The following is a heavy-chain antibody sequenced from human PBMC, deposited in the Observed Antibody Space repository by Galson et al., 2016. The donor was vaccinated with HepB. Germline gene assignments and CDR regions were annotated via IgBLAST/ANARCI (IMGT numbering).Heavy chain of an antibody. CDR3: AREMGS. V-gene: IGHV4-61*02. J-gene: IGHJ5*02. Sequence: TLSLTCTVSGDSITSGSYHYWSWIRQPVGKGLEWVGLMYTSGNTKYNPSLRSRVTISLDTSKNQFSLELISVTAADTAVYYFAREMGSWSQGTMVTVSS. CDR1: GDSITSGSYHY. CDR2: MYTSGNT. D-gene: IGHD3-16*01.